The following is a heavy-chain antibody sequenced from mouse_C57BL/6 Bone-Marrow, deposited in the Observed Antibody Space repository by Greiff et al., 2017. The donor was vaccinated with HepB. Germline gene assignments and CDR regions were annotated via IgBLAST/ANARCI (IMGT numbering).Heavy chain of an antibody. D-gene: IGHD2-4*01. CDR2: ISNGGGST. CDR3: ARRGDDDDLDY. CDR1: GFTFSDYY. V-gene: IGHV5-12*01. J-gene: IGHJ2*01. Sequence: EVQLVESGAGLVQPGASLKFSCAASGFTFSDYYMHWVRQSPEKGLEWVAYISNGGGSTYYPDTVKGRVTITRDNAKNTLYLQLSSLTSEDTAMYYCARRGDDDDLDYWGQGTTVTVSS.